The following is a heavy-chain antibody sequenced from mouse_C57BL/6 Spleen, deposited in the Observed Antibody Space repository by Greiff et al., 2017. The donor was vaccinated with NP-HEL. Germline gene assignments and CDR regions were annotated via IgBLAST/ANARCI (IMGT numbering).Heavy chain of an antibody. CDR3: ARYGYDLFDY. Sequence: EVQGVESGGGLVKPGGSLKLSCAASGFTFSSYAMSWVRQTPEKRLEWVATISDGGSYTYYPDNVKGRFTISRDNAKNNLYLQMSHLKSEDTAMYYCARYGYDLFDYWGQGTTLTVSS. V-gene: IGHV5-4*01. CDR1: GFTFSSYA. D-gene: IGHD2-2*01. J-gene: IGHJ2*01. CDR2: ISDGGSYT.